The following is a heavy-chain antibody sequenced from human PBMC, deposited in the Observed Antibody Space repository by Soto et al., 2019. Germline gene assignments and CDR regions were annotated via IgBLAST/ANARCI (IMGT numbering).Heavy chain of an antibody. CDR3: ARGSEYQLLSAWGWFDP. Sequence: GASVKVSCKASGYTFTSYDINWVRQATGQGLEWMGWMNPNSGNTGYAQKFQGRVTMTRNTSISTAYMELSSLRSEDTAVYYCARGSEYQLLSAWGWFDPWGQGTLVTVS. CDR2: MNPNSGNT. CDR1: GYTFTSYD. J-gene: IGHJ5*02. D-gene: IGHD2-2*01. V-gene: IGHV1-8*01.